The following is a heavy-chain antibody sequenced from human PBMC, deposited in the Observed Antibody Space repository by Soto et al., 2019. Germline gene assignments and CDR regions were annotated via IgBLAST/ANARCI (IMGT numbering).Heavy chain of an antibody. J-gene: IGHJ4*02. D-gene: IGHD3-22*01. CDR1: GFTFSTYA. CDR3: AILNPYDSSGYPY. Sequence: GGSLRLSCAASGFTFSTYAMSWVRQAPGKGLEWVSAISGSGDSTYYADSVKGRFTISRDNSKNTLYLQMNSLRAEDTAVYYCAILNPYDSSGYPYWGQGTLVTVSS. V-gene: IGHV3-23*01. CDR2: ISGSGDST.